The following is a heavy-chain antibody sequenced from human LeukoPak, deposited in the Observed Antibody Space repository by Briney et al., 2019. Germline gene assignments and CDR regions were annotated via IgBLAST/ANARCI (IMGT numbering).Heavy chain of an antibody. V-gene: IGHV4-4*07. CDR1: GGSISSYY. J-gene: IGHJ6*03. CDR3: ARDLGSGVYYYYYYMDV. Sequence: SETLSLTCTVSGGSISSYYRSWIRQPAGKGLEWIGRIYTSGSTNYNPSLKSRVTMSVDTSKNQFSLKLSSVTAADTAVYYCARDLGSGVYYYYYYMDVWGKGTTVTVSS. D-gene: IGHD3-10*01. CDR2: IYTSGST.